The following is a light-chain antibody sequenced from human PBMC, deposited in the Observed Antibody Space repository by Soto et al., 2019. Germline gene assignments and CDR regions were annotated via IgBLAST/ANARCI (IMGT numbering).Light chain of an antibody. CDR2: EDF. CDR3: QAWDSSLLV. V-gene: IGLV3-1*01. J-gene: IGLJ3*02. Sequence: SYELTQPPSVSVSPGQTASIPCSGDNLENKYVSWYQQKPGQSPVLVIYEDFKRPSGIPERFSGSNSGNTTTLTITGTQAMDEADFYCQAWDSSLLVFGGGTKLTVL. CDR1: NLENKY.